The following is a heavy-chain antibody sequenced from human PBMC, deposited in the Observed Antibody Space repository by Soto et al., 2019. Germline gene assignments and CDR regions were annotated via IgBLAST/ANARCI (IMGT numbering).Heavy chain of an antibody. D-gene: IGHD7-27*01. CDR3: ARPNWGSDYYGMDV. CDR1: GYTFTSYD. V-gene: IGHV1-8*01. Sequence: ASVKVSCKASGYTFTSYDINWVRQATGQGLEWMGWMNPNSGNTGYAQKFQGRVTMTRNTSISTAYMELSSLRSEDTAVYYCARPNWGSDYYGMDVCGQGTTVTVSS. CDR2: MNPNSGNT. J-gene: IGHJ6*02.